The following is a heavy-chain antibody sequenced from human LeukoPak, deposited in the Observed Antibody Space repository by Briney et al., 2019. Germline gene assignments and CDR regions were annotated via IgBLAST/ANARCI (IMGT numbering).Heavy chain of an antibody. CDR1: GGSFNGYH. D-gene: IGHD2-2*01. CDR3: ARGPHQHWPLGQF. CDR2: INDSGSP. Sequence: SETLSLTCEVNGGSFNGYHWTWIRQSPGKGLEWIGEINDSGSPIYSPSLRSRLTISVDTSKNQFSVTLTSVTVADTAVYYCARGPHQHWPLGQFWGQGSLVTVSS. J-gene: IGHJ4*02. V-gene: IGHV4-34*01.